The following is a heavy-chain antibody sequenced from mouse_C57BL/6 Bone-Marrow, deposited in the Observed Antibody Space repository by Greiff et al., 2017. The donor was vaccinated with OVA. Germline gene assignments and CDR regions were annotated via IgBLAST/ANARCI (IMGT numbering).Heavy chain of an antibody. CDR1: GFSLTSYA. Sequence: VKLVESGPGLVAPSQSLSITCTVSGFSLTSYAISWVRQPPGKGLEWLGGIWTGGGTNYNSALKSRLSISKDKSKSQVFLKMNSLQTDDTARYYCARKEDDPYAMDYWGQGTSVTVSS. V-gene: IGHV2-9-1*01. CDR3: ARKEDDPYAMDY. CDR2: IWTGGGT. J-gene: IGHJ4*01. D-gene: IGHD2-12*01.